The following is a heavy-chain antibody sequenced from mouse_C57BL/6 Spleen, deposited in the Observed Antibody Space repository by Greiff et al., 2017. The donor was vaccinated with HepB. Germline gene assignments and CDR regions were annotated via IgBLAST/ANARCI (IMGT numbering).Heavy chain of an antibody. D-gene: IGHD2-5*01. Sequence: VQLQQSGAELARPGASVKLSCKASGYTFTSYGISWVKQRTGQGLEWIGEIYPRSGNTYYNEKFKGKATLTADKSSSTAYMELRSLTSEDSAVYFCARRDYSNYGFAYWGQGTLVTVSA. J-gene: IGHJ3*01. CDR2: IYPRSGNT. CDR3: ARRDYSNYGFAY. CDR1: GYTFTSYG. V-gene: IGHV1-81*01.